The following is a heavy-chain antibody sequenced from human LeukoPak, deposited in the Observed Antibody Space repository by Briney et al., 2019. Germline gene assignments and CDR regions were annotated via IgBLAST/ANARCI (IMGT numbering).Heavy chain of an antibody. CDR1: GFTFSSYG. CDR3: ARAVGATVGGFDY. J-gene: IGHJ4*02. CDR2: IWYDGSNK. Sequence: GGSLRLSCAASGFTFSSYGMHWVRQAPGKGLEWVAVIWYDGSNKYYADSVKGRFTISRDNSKNTLYLQMNSLRAEDTAVYYCARAVGATVGGFDYWGQGTLVTVSS. V-gene: IGHV3-33*01. D-gene: IGHD1-26*01.